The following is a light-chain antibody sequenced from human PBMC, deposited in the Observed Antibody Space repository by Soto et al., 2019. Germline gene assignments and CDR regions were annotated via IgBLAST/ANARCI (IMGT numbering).Light chain of an antibody. CDR1: QSVSSH. CDR2: GAS. V-gene: IGKV3-15*01. Sequence: IVVTQSPATLSVSPGERVTLSCRTSQSVSSHVAWYQQKPGQAPRLLLYGASTRATGIPVRFSGSGFGTEFTLTISSLQSEDFAVYYCQQYKNWPLFGQGTRLEN. J-gene: IGKJ5*01. CDR3: QQYKNWPL.